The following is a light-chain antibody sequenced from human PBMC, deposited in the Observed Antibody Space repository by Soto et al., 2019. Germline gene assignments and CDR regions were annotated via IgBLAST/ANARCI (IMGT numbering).Light chain of an antibody. Sequence: QSVLTQPPSASGTPGQRVTISCSGSSSNSGSNYVYWYQQVPGTAPRLLMYRASQRPSGVPDRFSGSKSGTSASLAISGLRFEDEDDYYCSAWDDTLNGLVFGGGTKLTVL. V-gene: IGLV1-47*01. CDR2: RAS. J-gene: IGLJ2*01. CDR1: SSNSGSNY. CDR3: SAWDDTLNGLV.